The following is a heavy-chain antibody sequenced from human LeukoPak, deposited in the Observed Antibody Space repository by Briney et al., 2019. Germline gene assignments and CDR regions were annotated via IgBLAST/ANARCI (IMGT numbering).Heavy chain of an antibody. CDR2: IYYSGST. CDR1: GGSISSSSYY. CDR3: ARLDYYDSSGYLDY. J-gene: IGHJ4*02. Sequence: SETLSLTCTVSGGSISSSSYYWGWIRQPPGKGLEWIGSIYYSGSTYYNPSLKSRVAISVDTSKNQFSLKLSSVTAADTAVYYCARLDYYDSSGYLDYWGQGTLVTVSS. D-gene: IGHD3-22*01. V-gene: IGHV4-39*01.